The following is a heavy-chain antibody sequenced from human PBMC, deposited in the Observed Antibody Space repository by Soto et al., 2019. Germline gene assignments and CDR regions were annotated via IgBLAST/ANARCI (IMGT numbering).Heavy chain of an antibody. Sequence: QVQLVESGGGVVQPGRSLRLSCAASGFTFSSYGMHWVRQAPGKGLEWVAVISYDGGNKYYADSVKGRFTISRDNSKNTPXLQMNSLRADDTAVYYCGRDRCLGVRPPGHDGGDVWGQGTTVTVSS. V-gene: IGHV3-30*03. J-gene: IGHJ6*02. D-gene: IGHD3-16*01. CDR2: ISYDGGNK. CDR3: GRDRCLGVRPPGHDGGDV. CDR1: GFTFSSYG.